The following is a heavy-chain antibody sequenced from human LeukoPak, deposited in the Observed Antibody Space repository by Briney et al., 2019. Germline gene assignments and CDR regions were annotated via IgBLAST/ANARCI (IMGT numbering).Heavy chain of an antibody. J-gene: IGHJ4*02. Sequence: GGSLRLSCAASGFTFTTHAMHWVRRAPGMGLEWVAFIWSDGINKYYADSVKGRFTISKDNSDSTVYLQMNSLRAEDTAVYYCARDQPTYYDFWSGYYLVLDYWGQGTLVTVSS. D-gene: IGHD3-3*01. CDR3: ARDQPTYYDFWSGYYLVLDY. CDR2: IWSDGINK. V-gene: IGHV3-33*01. CDR1: GFTFTTHA.